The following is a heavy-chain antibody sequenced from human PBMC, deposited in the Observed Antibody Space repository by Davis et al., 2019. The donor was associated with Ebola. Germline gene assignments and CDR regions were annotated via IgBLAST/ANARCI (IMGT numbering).Heavy chain of an antibody. CDR1: GFTFSSYA. CDR2: ISYDGSNK. CDR3: ARVFRGVIIG. V-gene: IGHV3-30*04. Sequence: GGSLRLSCAASGFTFSSYAMHWVRQAPGKGLEWVAVISYDGSNKYYADSVKGRFTISRDNAKNSLYLQMNSLRAEDTAVYYCARVFRGVIIGWGQGTLVTVSS. D-gene: IGHD3-10*01. J-gene: IGHJ4*02.